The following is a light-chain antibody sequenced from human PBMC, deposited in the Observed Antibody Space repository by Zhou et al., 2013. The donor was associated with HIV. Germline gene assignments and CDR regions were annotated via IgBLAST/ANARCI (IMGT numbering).Light chain of an antibody. CDR2: AAS. CDR3: QQYNSYPMYT. Sequence: DIQMTQSPSSLSASVGDRVTITCRASQGISSFLAWYQQKPGNAPKLLIYAASSLQSGVPSRFSGSGSGTEFTLTISSLQPDDFATYYCQQYNSYPMYTFGQGTKLEIK. J-gene: IGKJ2*01. CDR1: QGISSF. V-gene: IGKV1-9*01.